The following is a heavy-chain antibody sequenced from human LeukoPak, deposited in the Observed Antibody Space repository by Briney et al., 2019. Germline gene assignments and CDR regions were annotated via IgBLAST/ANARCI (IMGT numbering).Heavy chain of an antibody. D-gene: IGHD5-12*01. J-gene: IGHJ5*02. Sequence: PSETLSLTCTVSGDSISSHYWNWIRQPPGKGLEWIGCVHYSGITYYNPSLKSRVAISVDASKKQFSLILNSVTAADAAVYYCARDTYDYYFNPWGQGTLVTASS. CDR1: GDSISSHY. CDR3: ARDTYDYYFNP. V-gene: IGHV4-59*11. CDR2: VHYSGIT.